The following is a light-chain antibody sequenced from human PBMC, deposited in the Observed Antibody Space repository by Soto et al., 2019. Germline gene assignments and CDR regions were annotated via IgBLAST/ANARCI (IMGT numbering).Light chain of an antibody. J-gene: IGLJ2*01. CDR1: NIGSKS. V-gene: IGLV3-21*04. CDR2: YDS. Sequence: SYELTQPPSVSVAPGKTARITCGGNNIGSKSVLWYQQKPGQAPVLVIYYDSDRPSGIPERFSGSNSGNTATLTISRVEAGDEADYYCQVWDRSSDQGVFGGGTKLTVL. CDR3: QVWDRSSDQGV.